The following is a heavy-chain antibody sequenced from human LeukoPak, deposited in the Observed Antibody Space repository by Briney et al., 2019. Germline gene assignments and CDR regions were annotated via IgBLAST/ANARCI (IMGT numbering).Heavy chain of an antibody. CDR3: ATVHLPSGSYYGVAAFDI. J-gene: IGHJ3*02. CDR1: GYTLTELS. Sequence: ASVKVSCKVSGYTLTELSMHWVRQAPGKGLEWMGGFDPEDGETIYAQKFQGRVTMTEDTSTDTAYMELSSLRSEDTAVYYCATVHLPSGSYYGVAAFDIWGQGTMVTVSS. CDR2: FDPEDGET. D-gene: IGHD1-26*01. V-gene: IGHV1-24*01.